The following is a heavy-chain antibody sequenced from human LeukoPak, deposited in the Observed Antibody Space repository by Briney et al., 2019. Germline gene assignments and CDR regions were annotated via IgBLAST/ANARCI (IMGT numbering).Heavy chain of an antibody. CDR1: GYTFTSYA. V-gene: IGHV1-69*13. CDR2: IIPIFGTA. CDR3: ARLGPGGMATITN. D-gene: IGHD5-24*01. Sequence: GASVKVSCKASGYTFTSYAMHWVRQAPGQGLEWMGGIIPIFGTANYAQKFQGRVTITADESTSTAYMELSSLRSEDTAVYYCARLGPGGMATITNWGQGTLVTVSS. J-gene: IGHJ4*02.